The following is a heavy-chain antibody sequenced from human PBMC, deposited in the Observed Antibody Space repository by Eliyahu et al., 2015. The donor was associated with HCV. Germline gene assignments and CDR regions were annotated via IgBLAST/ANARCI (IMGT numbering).Heavy chain of an antibody. CDR2: IIPMFGTP. D-gene: IGHD3-3*01. Sequence: LEWIGGIIPMFGTPNYAQRFQGRATITADESTRTAYMGLNSLRSEDTAVYYCATRTIADFWSGTQYYFDDWGQGTLVTVSS. J-gene: IGHJ4*02. V-gene: IGHV1-69*01. CDR3: ATRTIADFWSGTQYYFDD.